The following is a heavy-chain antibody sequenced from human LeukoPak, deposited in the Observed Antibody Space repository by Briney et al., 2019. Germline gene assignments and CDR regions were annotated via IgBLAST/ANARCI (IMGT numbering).Heavy chain of an antibody. V-gene: IGHV3-7*01. J-gene: IGHJ4*02. CDR2: IKQDGSEK. CDR1: GFTFSSSW. CDR3: RGTTWYGPFDY. Sequence: GGSLRLSCVVSGFTFSSSWMNWVRQAPGKGLEWVANIKQDGSEKNYVDSVKGRFTISRDNAKNSLYLQMNSLRAEDTAVYYCRGTTWYGPFDYWGQGTLVTVSS. D-gene: IGHD6-13*01.